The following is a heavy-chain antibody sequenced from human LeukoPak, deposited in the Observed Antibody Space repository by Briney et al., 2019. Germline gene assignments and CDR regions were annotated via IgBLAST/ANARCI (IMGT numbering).Heavy chain of an antibody. CDR2: LHYGGST. CDR1: GDSVNSFY. Sequence: PSETLSLTCTVSGDSVNSFYWSWLRQPPGKGLQWIGHLHYGGSTNYNPSLKRRVSTSVDTSKNQFSLNLRSVNAADTAVYFCARGNDLDGFDIWGQGTMVTVSS. J-gene: IGHJ3*02. CDR3: ARGNDLDGFDI. V-gene: IGHV4-59*02. D-gene: IGHD2-21*02.